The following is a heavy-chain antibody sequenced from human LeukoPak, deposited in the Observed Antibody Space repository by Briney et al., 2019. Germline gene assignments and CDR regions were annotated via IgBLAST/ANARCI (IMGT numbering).Heavy chain of an antibody. CDR2: IYSGGST. CDR3: ASTRYGDYFDY. Sequence: GGSLRLSCAASGFTFSSYAMSWVRQAPGKGLEWVSVIYSGGSTYYADSVKGRFTISRDNSKNTLYLQMNSLRAEDTAVYYCASTRYGDYFDYWGQGTLVTVSS. J-gene: IGHJ4*02. D-gene: IGHD4-17*01. V-gene: IGHV3-53*01. CDR1: GFTFSSYA.